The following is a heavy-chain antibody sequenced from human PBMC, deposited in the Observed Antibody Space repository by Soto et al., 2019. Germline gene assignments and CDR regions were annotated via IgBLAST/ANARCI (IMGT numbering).Heavy chain of an antibody. J-gene: IGHJ4*02. D-gene: IGHD1-1*01. CDR1: GYNFAGYW. Sequence: PGESLKISCKGSGYNFAGYWIAWVRQMPWKGLELMGIIYPSDSDTRYRPSFQGQVTISADKSISSAYLQWSSLRASDTAMYYCARGGGSTRTFVYWGQGTPVTVST. CDR3: ARGGGSTRTFVY. V-gene: IGHV5-51*01. CDR2: IYPSDSDT.